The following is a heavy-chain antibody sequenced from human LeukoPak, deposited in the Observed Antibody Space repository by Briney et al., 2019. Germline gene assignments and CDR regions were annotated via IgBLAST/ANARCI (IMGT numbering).Heavy chain of an antibody. CDR1: GYTLTELS. V-gene: IGHV1-24*01. J-gene: IGHJ4*02. CDR3: ALMTTVTFFDY. Sequence: ASVKVSCKVSGYTLTELSMHWVRQAPGKGLEWMGGFDPEDGETIYAQKFQGRVTITADKSTSTAYMELSSLRSEDTAVYYCALMTTVTFFDYWGQGTLVTVSS. D-gene: IGHD4-17*01. CDR2: FDPEDGET.